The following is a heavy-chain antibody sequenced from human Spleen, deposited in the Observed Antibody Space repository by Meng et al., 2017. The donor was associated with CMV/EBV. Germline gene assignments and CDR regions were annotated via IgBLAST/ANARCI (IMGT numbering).Heavy chain of an antibody. CDR3: GRSVEMTTIYDY. CDR2: ISGYNGDT. CDR1: GYAFTTYG. D-gene: IGHD5-24*01. V-gene: IGHV1-18*01. J-gene: IGHJ4*02. Sequence: ASVKVSCKASGYAFTTYGITWLRQAPGQRLECMGWISGYNGDTDYAQKLQGRFTMTRDTSTRTAYMELRSLRCDDTAVYYCGRSVEMTTIYDYWGQGTLVTVSS.